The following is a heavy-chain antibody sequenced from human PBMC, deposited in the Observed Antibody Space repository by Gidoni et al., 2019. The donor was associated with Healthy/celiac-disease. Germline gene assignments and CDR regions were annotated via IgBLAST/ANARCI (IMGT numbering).Heavy chain of an antibody. D-gene: IGHD2-15*01. Sequence: QVQLVQSGAEVKKPGSSVKVSCKASGGTFSSYAISWVRQAPGQGLEWMGGIIPIFGTANYAQKFQGRVTITADESTSTAYMELSSLRSEDTAVYYCARELVVVVAATLYYYYGMDVWGQGTTVTVSS. V-gene: IGHV1-69*01. CDR3: ARELVVVVAATLYYYYGMDV. CDR1: GGTFSSYA. CDR2: IIPIFGTA. J-gene: IGHJ6*02.